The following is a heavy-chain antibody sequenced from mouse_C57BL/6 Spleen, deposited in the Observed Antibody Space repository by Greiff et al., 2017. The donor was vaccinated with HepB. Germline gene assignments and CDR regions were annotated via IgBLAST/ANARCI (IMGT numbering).Heavy chain of an antibody. CDR3: ARAHGGYVAY. D-gene: IGHD3-1*01. V-gene: IGHV5-4*01. CDR2: ISDGGSYT. J-gene: IGHJ3*01. Sequence: EVQRVESGGGLVKPGGSLKLSCAASGFTFSSYAMSWVRQTPEKRLEWVATISDGGSYTYYPDNVKGRFTISRDNAKNNLYLQMSHLKSEDTAMYYSARAHGGYVAYWGQGTLVTVSA. CDR1: GFTFSSYA.